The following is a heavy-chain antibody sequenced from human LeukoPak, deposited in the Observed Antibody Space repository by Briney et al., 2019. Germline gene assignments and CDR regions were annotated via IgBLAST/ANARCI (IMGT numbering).Heavy chain of an antibody. CDR2: ISSSTSYI. V-gene: IGHV3-21*01. CDR3: ARAGGSTVSHSDY. CDR1: GFTFSSYS. Sequence: GGSLRLSRAASGFTFSSYSMNWIRQAPGKGLEWVSSISSSTSYIYYADSVKGRFTISKDNAKNSLYLQMNSLRAEDTAVYYCARAGGSTVSHSDYWGQGTLVTVSS. D-gene: IGHD4-17*01. J-gene: IGHJ4*02.